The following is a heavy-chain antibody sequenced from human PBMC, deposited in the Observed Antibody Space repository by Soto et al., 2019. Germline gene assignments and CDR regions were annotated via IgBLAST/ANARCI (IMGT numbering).Heavy chain of an antibody. V-gene: IGHV3-23*01. Sequence: PGGSLRLSCSESGFTFRSYAMTWARQAPGKGLAWVSTLSDSGGHTYYADSVKGRFTISRDNSKNTLYLQMNSLRAEDTAVYYCAKDSQSVLVSAARVYGLDVWGYVATVTVSS. CDR3: AKDSQSVLVSAARVYGLDV. CDR1: GFTFRSYA. CDR2: LSDSGGHT. J-gene: IGHJ6*01. D-gene: IGHD2-2*01.